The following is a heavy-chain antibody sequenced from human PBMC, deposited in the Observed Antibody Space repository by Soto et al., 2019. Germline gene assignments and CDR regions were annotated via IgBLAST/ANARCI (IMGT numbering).Heavy chain of an antibody. V-gene: IGHV3-23*01. J-gene: IGHJ4*02. D-gene: IGHD2-15*01. CDR1: GFTFRNYA. Sequence: AGGSLRLSCEASGFTFRNYAMNWVRQAPGKGLEWISTVGTGGDAYYADSVRGRFTISRDNSKNTLYLQMNSLRAEDTAVYSCAGYLCSGSCHRNFEYWGQGALVTVSS. CDR3: AGYLCSGSCHRNFEY. CDR2: VGTGGDA.